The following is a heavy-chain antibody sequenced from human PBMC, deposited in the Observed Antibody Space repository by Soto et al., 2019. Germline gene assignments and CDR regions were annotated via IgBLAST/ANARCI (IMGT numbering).Heavy chain of an antibody. Sequence: QVQLLQSGAEVKKPGASVKVSCKASGYSFSSYFILWVRQAPGQGLEWMGVIDPSGGATIYAQKLQGRITITGDTSTTTVYMELSILRSDDTAVYYCARGLNDRTLTDYWGQGTLVTVSS. D-gene: IGHD2-8*01. CDR3: ARGLNDRTLTDY. CDR1: GYSFSSYF. V-gene: IGHV1-46*04. J-gene: IGHJ4*02. CDR2: IDPSGGAT.